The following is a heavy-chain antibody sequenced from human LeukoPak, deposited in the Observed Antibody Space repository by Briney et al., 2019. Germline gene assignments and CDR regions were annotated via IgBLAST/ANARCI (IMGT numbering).Heavy chain of an antibody. CDR1: GFTFSSYG. J-gene: IGHJ3*02. CDR2: ISSSSNTK. D-gene: IGHD2-21*02. CDR3: AKDSYQGDWGLDVFDI. V-gene: IGHV3-48*01. Sequence: GGSLRLSCAASGFTFSSYGMSWVRQAPGKGLEWVSFISSSSNTKYNADSVKGRFTISRDNAKNSLNLQMNSLRAEDTAVYYCAKDSYQGDWGLDVFDIWGQGTMVTVSS.